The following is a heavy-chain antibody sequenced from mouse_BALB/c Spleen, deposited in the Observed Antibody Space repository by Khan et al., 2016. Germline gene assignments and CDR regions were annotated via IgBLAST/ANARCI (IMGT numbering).Heavy chain of an antibody. Sequence: EVKLEESGGGLVQPGGSMKLSCAASGFTFSDAWMDWVRQSPEKGLEWVAESRNKANHHATYYAESVKGRFCISRDDSKGTVYLQMTSLRPEDTAIYFCTMMPDWPFDYWGQGTLVTVSA. CDR1: GFTFSDAW. J-gene: IGHJ3*01. V-gene: IGHV6-6*01. D-gene: IGHD2-3*01. CDR3: TMMPDWPFDY. CDR2: SRNKANHHAT.